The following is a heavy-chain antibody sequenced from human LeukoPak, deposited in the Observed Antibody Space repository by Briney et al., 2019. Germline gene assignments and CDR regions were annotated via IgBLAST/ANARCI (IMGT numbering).Heavy chain of an antibody. CDR2: IYHSGST. D-gene: IGHD3-10*01. J-gene: IGHJ6*03. CDR1: GGSISSGNW. V-gene: IGHV4-4*02. CDR3: ARHVPSEYYYGSGSYPARADYYYYYMDV. Sequence: SGTLSLTCAVSGGSISSGNWWNWVRQPPGKGLEWIGEIYHSGSTNYNPSLKSRVTISLDKSKNQFSLKLYSVTAADTAVYYCARHVPSEYYYGSGSYPARADYYYYYMDVWGKGTTVTISS.